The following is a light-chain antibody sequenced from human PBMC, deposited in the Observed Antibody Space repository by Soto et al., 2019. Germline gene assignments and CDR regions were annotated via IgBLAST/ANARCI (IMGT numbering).Light chain of an antibody. V-gene: IGLV2-14*01. J-gene: IGLJ2*01. CDR2: EVS. Sequence: QSVLTQPASVSGSPGQSITISCTGTSSDVGGYNYVSWYQQHPGKAPKLMIYEVSTRPSGVSNRFSGSKSGNTASLTISGLQDEDEADYYCSSYTSSSTHVVFGGGTKLTVL. CDR1: SSDVGGYNY. CDR3: SSYTSSSTHVV.